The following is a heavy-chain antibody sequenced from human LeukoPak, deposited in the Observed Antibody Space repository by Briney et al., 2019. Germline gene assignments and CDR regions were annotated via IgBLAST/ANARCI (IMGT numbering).Heavy chain of an antibody. J-gene: IGHJ4*02. CDR2: IYYSGST. Sequence: SETLSLTCTVSGGSISSGGYYWSWNRQHPGKGLEWIGYIYYSGSTYYNPSLKSRVIISVETSKNQFSLKLSSVTAADTAVYYCARRYCSGSSCYFGSWGQGTLVTVSS. V-gene: IGHV4-31*03. CDR3: ARRYCSGSSCYFGS. CDR1: GGSISSGGYY. D-gene: IGHD2-15*01.